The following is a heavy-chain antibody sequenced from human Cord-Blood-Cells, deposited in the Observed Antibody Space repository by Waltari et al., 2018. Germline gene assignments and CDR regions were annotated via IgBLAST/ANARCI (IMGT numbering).Heavy chain of an antibody. Sequence: QLQLQESGPGLVKPSETLSLTCTVSGGSISSSSYYWGWIRQPPGKGLEVIGSIYYSGSTNPNPSLKSRVTISVGTSKNQFSLELSSVTAADTAVYYCARDPKGPWGQGTLVTVSS. J-gene: IGHJ5*02. CDR1: GGSISSSSYY. CDR2: IYYSGST. V-gene: IGHV4-39*07. CDR3: ARDPKGP.